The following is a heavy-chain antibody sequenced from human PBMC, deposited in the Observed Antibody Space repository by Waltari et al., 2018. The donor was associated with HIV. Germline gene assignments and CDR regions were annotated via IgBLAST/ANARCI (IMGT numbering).Heavy chain of an antibody. CDR1: AFTFSRYW. CDR2: IKQDGSEK. D-gene: IGHD3-10*01. J-gene: IGHJ4*02. V-gene: IGHV3-7*04. Sequence: EVQLVESGGGLVQPGGSLSHPCAASAFTFSRYWMSWVRQAPGKGLEWVANIKQDGSEKYYVDSVNGRFTISRDNAENSLYLQMNSLRAEDTAVYYCARGGFYGSGSKVNWGQGTLVTVSS. CDR3: ARGGFYGSGSKVN.